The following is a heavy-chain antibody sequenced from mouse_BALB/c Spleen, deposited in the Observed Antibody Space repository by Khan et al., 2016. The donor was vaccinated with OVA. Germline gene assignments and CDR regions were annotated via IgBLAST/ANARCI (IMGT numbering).Heavy chain of an antibody. Sequence: QVQLKQSGAEVAKPGASVKMSCKASGYTFTAYWIHWVKQRPGQGLEWIGYIDPSTSYTEYTEKFKDQATLSTDKSSSTAYMHMSSLTSEDSSVYYCARRGLFCIFAYWGQGTLVTVAA. CDR3: ARRGLFCIFAY. CDR2: IDPSTSYT. CDR1: GYTFTAYW. V-gene: IGHV1-7*01. J-gene: IGHJ3*01. D-gene: IGHD1-1*02.